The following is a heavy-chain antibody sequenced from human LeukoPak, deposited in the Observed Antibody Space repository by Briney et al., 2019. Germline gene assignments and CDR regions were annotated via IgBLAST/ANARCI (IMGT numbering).Heavy chain of an antibody. CDR3: ARDLTSRNYHPWDQFDY. D-gene: IGHD4-11*01. J-gene: IGHJ4*02. Sequence: ASVKVSCRASGYTFTNYGISWVRQAPGQGLEWMGWISAYNGNTNYAQNLQGRVTMTTDTSTYTAYMELKSLRSDDTAVYYCARDLTSRNYHPWDQFDYWGQGTLVTVSS. CDR2: ISAYNGNT. CDR1: GYTFTNYG. V-gene: IGHV1-18*01.